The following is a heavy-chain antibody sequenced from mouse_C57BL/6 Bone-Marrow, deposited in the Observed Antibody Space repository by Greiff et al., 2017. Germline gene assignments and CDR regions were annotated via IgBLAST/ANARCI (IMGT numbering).Heavy chain of an antibody. V-gene: IGHV1-52*01. Sequence: QVQLQQPGAELVRPGSSVKLSCKASGYTFTSYWMPWVKPMPIQGLEWIGNIDPSASETHYTQKFKDKATMTVDKSSSTAYMQRSRLTSEDSAVYYCARNGDYEIDYAMDYWGQGTSVTVSS. CDR2: IDPSASET. J-gene: IGHJ4*01. CDR3: ARNGDYEIDYAMDY. D-gene: IGHD2-13*01. CDR1: GYTFTSYW.